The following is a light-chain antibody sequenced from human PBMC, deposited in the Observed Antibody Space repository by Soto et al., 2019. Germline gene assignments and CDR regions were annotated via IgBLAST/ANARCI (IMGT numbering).Light chain of an antibody. Sequence: VLTQSPATLSLSPGARATLSCRASQTVSSFLAWYQQKPGQAPRLLIHDSSDRATGIPARFSGSGSGTDFTLTISILEPEDVAVYYCQQRSDLPLTFGGGTRVEI. V-gene: IGKV3-11*01. J-gene: IGKJ4*01. CDR3: QQRSDLPLT. CDR1: QTVSSF. CDR2: DSS.